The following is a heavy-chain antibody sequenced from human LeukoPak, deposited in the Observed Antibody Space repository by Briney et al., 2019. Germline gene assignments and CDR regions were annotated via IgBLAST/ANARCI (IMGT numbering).Heavy chain of an antibody. CDR2: FDPEHGEM. J-gene: IGHJ4*02. CDR1: GDTLTELS. D-gene: IGHD3-9*01. Sequence: ASVKVSCKVSGDTLTELSTHWVRQAPGKGLEWMGGFDPEHGEMIYAQKLQGRVTMTEDRSTDTAYMELSSLRSEDTAVYYCATGGPWDLLKYWGQGTLVTVST. CDR3: ATGGPWDLLKY. V-gene: IGHV1-24*01.